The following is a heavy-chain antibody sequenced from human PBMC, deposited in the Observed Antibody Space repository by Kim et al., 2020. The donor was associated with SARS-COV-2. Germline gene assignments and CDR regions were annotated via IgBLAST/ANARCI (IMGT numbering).Heavy chain of an antibody. J-gene: IGHJ4*02. CDR3: ARGKYRYSR. CDR1: ELTFSSYW. V-gene: IGHV3-7*01. Sequence: GGSLRLSCAASELTFSSYWMSWVRQVPGKGLEWVANIKEDGSENDYVDSVKGRFTISRDNAKNSLYLQMNSLRAEDTGVYYCARGKYRYSRWGQGTLVTVSS. CDR2: IKEDGSEN. D-gene: IGHD1-26*01.